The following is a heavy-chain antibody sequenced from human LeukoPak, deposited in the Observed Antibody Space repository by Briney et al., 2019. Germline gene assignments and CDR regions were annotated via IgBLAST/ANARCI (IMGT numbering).Heavy chain of an antibody. CDR3: ARQGDFSWFDP. CDR1: GYSFTTYW. Sequence: GESLKISCKGSGYSFTTYWIGWVRPMPGKGLEWMGIIYPGDSDTRYSPSFQGQVTISADKSISTAYLQWSSLKASDTAIYYCARQGDFSWFDPWGQGTLVTVSS. V-gene: IGHV5-51*01. J-gene: IGHJ5*02. D-gene: IGHD3-3*01. CDR2: IYPGDSDT.